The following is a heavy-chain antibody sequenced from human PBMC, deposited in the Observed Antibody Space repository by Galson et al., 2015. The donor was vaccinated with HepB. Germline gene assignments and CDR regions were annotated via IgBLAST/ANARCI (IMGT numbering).Heavy chain of an antibody. CDR3: AKELLRVGYYYGMDV. CDR1: GSTFSSYA. J-gene: IGHJ6*02. V-gene: IGHV3-23*01. CDR2: ISGSGGST. D-gene: IGHD1-26*01. Sequence: SLRLSCAASGSTFSSYAMSWVRQAPGKGLEWVSAISGSGGSTYYADSVKGRFTISRDNSKNTLYLQMNSLRAEDTAVYYCAKELLRVGYYYGMDVWGQGTTVTVSS.